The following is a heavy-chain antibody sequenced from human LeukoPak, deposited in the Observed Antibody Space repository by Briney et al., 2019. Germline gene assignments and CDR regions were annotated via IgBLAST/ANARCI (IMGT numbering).Heavy chain of an antibody. D-gene: IGHD6-13*01. CDR1: GFTFSSYA. CDR2: ISGSGGST. V-gene: IGHV3-23*01. J-gene: IGHJ6*02. CDR3: AKDPVQQRAYYYYGMDV. Sequence: PGGSLRLSCAASGFTFSSYAMSWVRQAPGKGLEWVSAISGSGGSTYYADSVKGRFTISRDNSKNTLYLQMNSLRAEDTAVYYCAKDPVQQRAYYYYGMDVWGQGTTVTVSS.